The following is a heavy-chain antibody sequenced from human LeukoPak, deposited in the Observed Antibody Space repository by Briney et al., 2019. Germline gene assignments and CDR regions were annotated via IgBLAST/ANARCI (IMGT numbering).Heavy chain of an antibody. D-gene: IGHD3-10*01. CDR1: GYTFTGYY. CDR2: INPSTGSS. Sequence: ASVKVSCKASGYTFTGYYMHWVRQAPGQGLEWMGIINPSTGSSRYAQKFQGRVAMTRNTSTSTVHMELSSLRSEDTAVYYCARGVLLGVIMGDWLDPWGQGTLVTVSS. V-gene: IGHV1-46*01. CDR3: ARGVLLGVIMGDWLDP. J-gene: IGHJ5*02.